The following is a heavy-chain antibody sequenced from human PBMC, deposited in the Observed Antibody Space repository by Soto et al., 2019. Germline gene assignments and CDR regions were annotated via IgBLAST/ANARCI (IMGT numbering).Heavy chain of an antibody. Sequence: HPGGSLRLSCAASGFTFSSYWMSWVRQAPGKGLEWVANIKQDGSEKYYVDSVKGRFTISRDNAKNSLYLQMNSLRAEDTAVYYCARERIGIAVAGTTGLADFQHWGQGTLVTVSS. D-gene: IGHD6-19*01. J-gene: IGHJ1*01. V-gene: IGHV3-7*01. CDR3: ARERIGIAVAGTTGLADFQH. CDR2: IKQDGSEK. CDR1: GFTFSSYW.